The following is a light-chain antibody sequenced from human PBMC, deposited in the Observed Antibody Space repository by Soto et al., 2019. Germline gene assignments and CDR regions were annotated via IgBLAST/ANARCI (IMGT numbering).Light chain of an antibody. Sequence: SYELPQPPSVSVSPGQTARITCSGDALPKQYAYWYQQKPGQAPVLVIYKDSERPSGIPERFSGSSSGTTVTLTISGVQAEDEADYYCQSADSSGTYDVFGTGTKLTVL. CDR2: KDS. CDR1: ALPKQY. V-gene: IGLV3-25*02. J-gene: IGLJ1*01. CDR3: QSADSSGTYDV.